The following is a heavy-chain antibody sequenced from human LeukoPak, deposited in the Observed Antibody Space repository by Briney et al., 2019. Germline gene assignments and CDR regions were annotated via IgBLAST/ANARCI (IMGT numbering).Heavy chain of an antibody. J-gene: IGHJ4*02. Sequence: PGGSLRLSCAASGFTFSSYGTHWVRQAPGKGLEWVAFIRYDGSNKYYADSVKGRFTISRDNSKNTLYLQMNSLRAEDTAVYYCAKEQKYQLLSIGYWGQGTLVTVSS. D-gene: IGHD2-2*01. CDR1: GFTFSSYG. V-gene: IGHV3-30*02. CDR3: AKEQKYQLLSIGY. CDR2: IRYDGSNK.